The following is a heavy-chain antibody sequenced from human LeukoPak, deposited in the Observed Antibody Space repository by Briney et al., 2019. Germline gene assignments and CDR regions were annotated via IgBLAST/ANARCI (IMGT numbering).Heavy chain of an antibody. V-gene: IGHV3-7*01. Sequence: GGSLRLSCAASGFTFSSYSMNWVRQAPGKGLEWVANIKQDGSEKYYVDSVKGRFTISRDNAKNSLYLQMNSLRAEDTAVYYCARDLVPSSSWYSVYYYYYMDVWGKGTTVTVSS. J-gene: IGHJ6*03. CDR1: GFTFSSYS. D-gene: IGHD6-13*01. CDR3: ARDLVPSSSWYSVYYYYYMDV. CDR2: IKQDGSEK.